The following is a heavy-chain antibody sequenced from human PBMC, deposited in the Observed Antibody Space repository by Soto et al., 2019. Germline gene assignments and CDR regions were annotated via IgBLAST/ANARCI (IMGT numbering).Heavy chain of an antibody. J-gene: IGHJ6*02. CDR3: ARYCSSTSCYRKGMDV. CDR1: GGSIRRDNYY. D-gene: IGHD2-2*01. V-gene: IGHV4-31*03. CDR2: IYYSGTT. Sequence: PSETLSLNCTVSGGSIRRDNYYWSWIRQYPGKGLEWLGYIYYSGTTYYNPSLNSRGTISVDTSKNQFSLKLISVTAADTAVYFCARYCSSTSCYRKGMDVWGQGTTVTVS.